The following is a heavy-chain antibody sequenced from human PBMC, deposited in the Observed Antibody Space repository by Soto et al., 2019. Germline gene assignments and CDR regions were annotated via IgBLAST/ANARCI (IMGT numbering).Heavy chain of an antibody. V-gene: IGHV3-21*01. Sequence: GGSLGVSCAASGFTFSSYSMNWVRQAPGKGLEWVSSISSSSSYIYYADSVKGRFTISRDNAKNSLYLQMNSLRAEDTAVYYCARVFEYYYDSSGYNEPQDAFDIWGQGTMVTVSS. D-gene: IGHD3-22*01. CDR2: ISSSSSYI. CDR1: GFTFSSYS. J-gene: IGHJ3*02. CDR3: ARVFEYYYDSSGYNEPQDAFDI.